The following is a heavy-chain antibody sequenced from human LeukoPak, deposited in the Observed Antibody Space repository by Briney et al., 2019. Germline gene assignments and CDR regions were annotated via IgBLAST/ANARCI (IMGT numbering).Heavy chain of an antibody. J-gene: IGHJ3*02. Sequence: PGGSLRLSCAASGFNFSAYWMSWVRQVPGKGLEWVANIKQDVSEKNYVDSVKGRFTISRDNAEKSLFLQMNSLRADDTAVYHCARQETSSYNGAFDIWGQGTMVTVSS. CDR1: GFNFSAYW. CDR2: IKQDVSEK. CDR3: ARQETSSYNGAFDI. D-gene: IGHD1-26*01. V-gene: IGHV3-7*01.